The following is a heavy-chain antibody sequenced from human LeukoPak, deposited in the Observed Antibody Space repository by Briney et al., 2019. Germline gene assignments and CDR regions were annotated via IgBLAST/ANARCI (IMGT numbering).Heavy chain of an antibody. V-gene: IGHV3-23*01. CDR2: ISGSGGTT. CDR3: AKDQGIQLWLKYFQH. CDR1: GFTFSSYA. J-gene: IGHJ1*01. Sequence: PGGSLRLSCAASGFTFSSYAMSWVRQAPGKGLEWVSVISGSGGTTLYADSVKGRFTISRDNSKSTLYLQMNSLRAEDTAVYYCAKDQGIQLWLKYFQHWGQGTLVTVSS. D-gene: IGHD5-18*01.